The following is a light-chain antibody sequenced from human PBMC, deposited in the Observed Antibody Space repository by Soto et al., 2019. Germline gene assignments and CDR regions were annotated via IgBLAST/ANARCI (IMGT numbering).Light chain of an antibody. CDR2: GNS. CDR3: QSYDSSLSAV. CDR1: SSNIGAGYD. V-gene: IGLV1-40*01. Sequence: QSVLTQPPSVSVAPGQRVTISCTGSSSNIGAGYDVHWYQQLPGTAPKLLIYGNSNRPSGVPDRFSGSKSGTSASLAITGLQAEDEADYYCQSYDSSLSAVFGTGTKVT. J-gene: IGLJ1*01.